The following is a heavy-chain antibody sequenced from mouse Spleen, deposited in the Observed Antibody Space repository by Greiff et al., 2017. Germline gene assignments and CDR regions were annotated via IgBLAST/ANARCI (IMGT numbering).Heavy chain of an antibody. V-gene: IGHV1-42*01. J-gene: IGHJ1*03. CDR1: GYSFTGYY. CDR3: ASSYYGSSHWYFDV. D-gene: IGHD1-1*01. CDR2: INPSTGGT. Sequence: VQLKESGPELVKPGASVKISCKASGYSFTGYYMNWVKQSPEKSLEWIGEINPSTGGTTYNQKFKAKATLTVDKSSSTAYMQLKSLTSEDSAVYYCASSYYGSSHWYFDVWGTGTTVTVSS.